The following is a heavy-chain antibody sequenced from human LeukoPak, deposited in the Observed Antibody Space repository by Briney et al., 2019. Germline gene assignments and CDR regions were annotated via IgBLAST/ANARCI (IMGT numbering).Heavy chain of an antibody. CDR1: GFTFSSYE. CDR3: AREFSSGSGKSAFDY. V-gene: IGHV3-48*03. J-gene: IGHJ4*02. Sequence: GGSLRLSCAASGFTFSSYEMNWVRQAPGKGLEGVSYISSSGSTIYYADSVKGRFIISRDNAKNSLYLQMNSLRVEDTAVYYCAREFSSGSGKSAFDYWGQGTPVTVSS. CDR2: ISSSGSTI. D-gene: IGHD3-10*01.